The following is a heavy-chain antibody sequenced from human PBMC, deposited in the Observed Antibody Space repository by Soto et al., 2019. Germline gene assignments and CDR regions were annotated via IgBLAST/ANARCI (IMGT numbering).Heavy chain of an antibody. Sequence: SETLSLTCAVYGGSFSGYYWSWIRQPPGKGLEWIGEINHSGSTNYNPSLKSRVTISVDTSKNQFSLKLSSVTAADTAVYYCARAHSGWNYFDYWGQGTLVTVSS. CDR3: ARAHSGWNYFDY. CDR1: GGSFSGYY. V-gene: IGHV4-34*01. CDR2: INHSGST. J-gene: IGHJ4*02. D-gene: IGHD6-19*01.